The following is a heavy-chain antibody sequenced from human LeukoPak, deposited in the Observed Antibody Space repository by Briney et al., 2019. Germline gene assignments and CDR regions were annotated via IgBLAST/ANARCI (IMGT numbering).Heavy chain of an antibody. J-gene: IGHJ4*02. Sequence: ASGKVSCKASGYTFTSFGISWVRQAPGQGLKWMGWIRAYNGNTNYAQKLKGRVTMTTDTSTSTAYMELRSLKSDDMAVYYCARVEMATNYFDYWGQGTLVTVSS. V-gene: IGHV1-18*03. D-gene: IGHD5-24*01. CDR3: ARVEMATNYFDY. CDR1: GYTFTSFG. CDR2: IRAYNGNT.